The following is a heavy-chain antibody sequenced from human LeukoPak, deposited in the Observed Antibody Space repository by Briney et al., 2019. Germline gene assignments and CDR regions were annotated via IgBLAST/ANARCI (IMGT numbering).Heavy chain of an antibody. J-gene: IGHJ4*02. D-gene: IGHD4-17*01. Sequence: SETLSLTCTISGDSIGDYFWTWTRQPAGKGLEYIGRMSPRGTTNYDPALKSRVTMSVDTSKNQFSLKLSSVTAADTAVYYCARETGPTVFDCWGQGTLVSVSS. CDR3: ARETGPTVFDC. V-gene: IGHV4-4*07. CDR1: GDSIGDYF. CDR2: MSPRGTT.